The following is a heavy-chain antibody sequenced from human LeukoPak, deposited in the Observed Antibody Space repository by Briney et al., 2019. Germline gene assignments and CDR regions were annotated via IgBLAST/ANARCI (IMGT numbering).Heavy chain of an antibody. Sequence: SETLSLTCTVSGGSISSYYWSWMRQRPGKGLEWIGYIYYSGSTNYNPSLRSRVTVSVDTSKNQFSLKLSSVTAADTAVYYCARREQQLVFGWFDPWGQGTLVTVSS. D-gene: IGHD6-13*01. CDR3: ARREQQLVFGWFDP. J-gene: IGHJ5*02. V-gene: IGHV4-59*08. CDR1: GGSISSYY. CDR2: IYYSGST.